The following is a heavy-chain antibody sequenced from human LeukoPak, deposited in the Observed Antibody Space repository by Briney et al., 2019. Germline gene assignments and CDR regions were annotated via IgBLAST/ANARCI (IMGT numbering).Heavy chain of an antibody. D-gene: IGHD6-19*01. CDR1: GFTFSSYA. CDR2: ISSNGGST. J-gene: IGHJ4*02. Sequence: GGSLRLSCAASGFTFSSYAMHWVRQAPGKGLEYVSAISSNGGSTYYANSVKGRFTISRDNSKNTLYLQMGSLRAEDMAVYYCAREAVAVHYFDYWGQGTLVTVSS. V-gene: IGHV3-64*01. CDR3: AREAVAVHYFDY.